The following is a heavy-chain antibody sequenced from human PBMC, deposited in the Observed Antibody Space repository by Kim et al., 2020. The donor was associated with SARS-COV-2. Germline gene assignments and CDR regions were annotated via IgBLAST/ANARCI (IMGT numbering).Heavy chain of an antibody. Sequence: SVKVSCKASGGTFSSYAISWVRQAPGQGLEWMGGIIPIFGTANYAQKFQGRVTITADESTSTAYMELSSLRSEDTAVYYCARYCSSTSCYPPEYYFDYWGQGTLVTVSS. CDR2: IIPIFGTA. D-gene: IGHD2-2*01. CDR3: ARYCSSTSCYPPEYYFDY. J-gene: IGHJ4*02. CDR1: GGTFSSYA. V-gene: IGHV1-69*13.